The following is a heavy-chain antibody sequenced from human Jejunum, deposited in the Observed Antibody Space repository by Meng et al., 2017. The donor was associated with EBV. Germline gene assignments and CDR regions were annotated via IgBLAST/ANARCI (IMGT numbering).Heavy chain of an antibody. Sequence: QVQLQQWGAGLLKPSETLSLTCAVYRGSFRGYYWSWIRQHPGKGLEWIGEINHSGSTNYNPSLRSRVTISVETSKNQFSLRLNSVTAADTAVYYCARVAFSYTTRSLDSWGQGTLVTVSS. CDR3: ARVAFSYTTRSLDS. CDR2: INHSGST. D-gene: IGHD3-16*02. V-gene: IGHV4-34*02. CDR1: RGSFRGYY. J-gene: IGHJ4*02.